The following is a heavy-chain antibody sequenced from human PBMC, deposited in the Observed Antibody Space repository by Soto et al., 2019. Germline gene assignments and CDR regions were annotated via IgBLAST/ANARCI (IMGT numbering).Heavy chain of an antibody. V-gene: IGHV1-18*04. CDR3: ARVSPNWNFGSNWFDP. CDR2: ISAYNGNT. D-gene: IGHD1-7*01. CDR1: GYTFTSYS. Sequence: EASVKVSCKASGYTFTSYSISWVRQAPGQGLEWMGWISAYNGNTNYAQKLQGRVTMTTDTSTSTAYMELRSLRSDDTAVYYCARVSPNWNFGSNWFDPWGQGTLVTVSS. J-gene: IGHJ5*02.